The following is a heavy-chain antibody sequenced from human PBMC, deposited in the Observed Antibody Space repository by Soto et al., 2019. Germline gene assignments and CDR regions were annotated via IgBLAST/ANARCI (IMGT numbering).Heavy chain of an antibody. CDR3: ARGHFEYSSSYLDD. Sequence: NPSETLSLTCAVSGGSISSGRYSRSWIRQPPGKGLEWIGYIYYSGSTYYNPSLKSRVTISVDRSKNQFSLKLSSVTAADTAVYYCARGHFEYSSSYLDDWGHGTLVTRSS. V-gene: IGHV4-30-2*01. J-gene: IGHJ4*01. CDR2: IYYSGST. D-gene: IGHD6-6*01. CDR1: GGSISSGRYS.